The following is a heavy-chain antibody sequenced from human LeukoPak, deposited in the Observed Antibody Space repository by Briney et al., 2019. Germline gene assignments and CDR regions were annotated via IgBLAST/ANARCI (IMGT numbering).Heavy chain of an antibody. Sequence: GASVRVSCKASGGTFSSYAISWVRQAPGQGLEWMGRIIPILGIANYAQKFQGRVTITADKSTSTAYMELSSLRSEDTAVYYCARGGAGTENWFDPWGQGTLVTVSS. J-gene: IGHJ5*02. CDR1: GGTFSSYA. CDR2: IIPILGIA. CDR3: ARGGAGTENWFDP. D-gene: IGHD6-19*01. V-gene: IGHV1-69*04.